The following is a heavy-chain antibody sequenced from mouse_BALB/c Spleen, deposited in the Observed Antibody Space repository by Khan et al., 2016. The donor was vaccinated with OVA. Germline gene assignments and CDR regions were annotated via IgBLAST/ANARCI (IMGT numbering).Heavy chain of an antibody. J-gene: IGHJ3*01. Sequence: EVELVESGGGLVQPGGSLRLSCATSGFTFTDYYMHWVRQPPGKALEWLGFIRKKASGYTTEYSPSVKGRFTISRDNSPSLLYLHMHTLGAEESSTDYSARVDYGYGFAYWGQGTLVTVSA. CDR3: ARVDYGYGFAY. V-gene: IGHV7-3*02. CDR1: GFTFTDYY. D-gene: IGHD1-2*01. CDR2: IRKKASGYTT.